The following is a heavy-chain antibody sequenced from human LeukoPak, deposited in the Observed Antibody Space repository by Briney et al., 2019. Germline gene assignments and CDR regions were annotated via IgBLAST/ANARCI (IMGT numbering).Heavy chain of an antibody. CDR1: GFTFSSYW. V-gene: IGHV3-7*01. Sequence: GGSLRLSCAASGFTFSSYWMSWVRQAPGKGLEWVANIKQDGSEKYYVDSVKGQFTISRDNAKNSLYLQMNSLRAEDTAVYYCAKQDRIQPSRDGYTRRLPDYWSQGTLVTVSS. CDR2: IKQDGSEK. D-gene: IGHD5-24*01. CDR3: AKQDRIQPSRDGYTRRLPDY. J-gene: IGHJ4*02.